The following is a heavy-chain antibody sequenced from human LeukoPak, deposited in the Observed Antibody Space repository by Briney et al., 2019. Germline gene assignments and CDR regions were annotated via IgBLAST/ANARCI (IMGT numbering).Heavy chain of an antibody. D-gene: IGHD3-10*01. J-gene: IGHJ4*02. Sequence: SETLSLTCTVSGGSISSYYWSWIRQPPGKGLEWIGYIYYGGNTNYNPSLKSRVTISVDTSKNQFSLKLSSVTTADTAVYYCARVIRGVMDYWGQGTLITVSS. V-gene: IGHV4-59*01. CDR2: IYYGGNT. CDR1: GGSISSYY. CDR3: ARVIRGVMDY.